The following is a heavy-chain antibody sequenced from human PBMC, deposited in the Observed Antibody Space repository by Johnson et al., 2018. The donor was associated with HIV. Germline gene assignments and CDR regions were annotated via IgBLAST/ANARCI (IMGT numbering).Heavy chain of an antibody. J-gene: IGHJ3*02. V-gene: IGHV3-30*02. Sequence: QVQLVESGGGLVQPGGSLRLSCAASGFTFSSYWMSWVRQAPGKGLEWVSFIRYDGKDKYYADFVKGRFTISRDNSKKTLSLQMNSLRPEDTAVYYCAKSSSATYNGDAFDMWGQGTMVTVSS. D-gene: IGHD3-10*01. CDR2: IRYDGKDK. CDR1: GFTFSSYW. CDR3: AKSSSATYNGDAFDM.